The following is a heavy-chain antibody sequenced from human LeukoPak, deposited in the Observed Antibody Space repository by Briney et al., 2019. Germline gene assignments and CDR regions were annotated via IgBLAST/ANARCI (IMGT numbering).Heavy chain of an antibody. CDR1: GGSISSSPYY. CDR3: ARQASVDGNWPRPLDY. J-gene: IGHJ4*02. CDR2: IYYSGST. V-gene: IGHV4-39*01. Sequence: SETLSLTCTVSGGSISSSPYYWGWIRQPPGKGPEWIGNIYYSGSTYYNPSLKTRVTISVDTYKNQFSLKLTSVTAADTAVYYCARQASVDGNWPRPLDYWGQGSLVTVS. D-gene: IGHD6-19*01.